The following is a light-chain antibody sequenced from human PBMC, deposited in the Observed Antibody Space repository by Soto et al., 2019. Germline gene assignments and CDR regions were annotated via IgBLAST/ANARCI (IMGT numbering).Light chain of an antibody. J-gene: IGLJ3*02. V-gene: IGLV2-14*01. CDR2: EVS. Sequence: QSVLTQPASVSGSPDQSITISCTGSSSDVGGYNYVSWYRQHPGKAPKLMIYEVSNRPSGVSNRFSGSKSGNTASLTISGLQAEDEADYYCSSYASYAALVFGGGTKLTVL. CDR3: SSYASYAALV. CDR1: SSDVGGYNY.